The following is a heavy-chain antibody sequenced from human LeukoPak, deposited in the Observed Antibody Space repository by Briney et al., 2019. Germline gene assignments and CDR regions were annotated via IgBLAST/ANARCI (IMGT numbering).Heavy chain of an antibody. CDR3: ARDSGWLRFHY. CDR1: GFTFSNDG. D-gene: IGHD5-12*01. J-gene: IGHJ4*02. V-gene: IGHV3-23*01. CDR2: ISPSGDIT. Sequence: PGGTLRLSCAGYGFTFSNDGMNWVRRAAGKGLEWVSGISPSGDITYYIDSVKGRFTISRDNSKNTFYLQMNSLRAEDTAVYYCARDSGWLRFHYWGQGTLVTVSS.